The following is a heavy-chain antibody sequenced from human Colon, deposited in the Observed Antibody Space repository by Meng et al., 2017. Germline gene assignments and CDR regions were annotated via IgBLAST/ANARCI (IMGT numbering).Heavy chain of an antibody. J-gene: IGHJ4*02. CDR2: IYYSGHT. V-gene: IGHV4-59*01. D-gene: IGHD3-10*01. CDR3: ARLLLSFGQWNLDY. CDR1: LVYMSNYY. Sequence: VLCHASLQRLVKPSLPLTLPCTDTLVYMSNYYWSWLRKPPGKGLECIWYIYYSGHTNYNPSLKSRVTMSVDTSKNQFSLNLSSVTAADTAVYYCARLLLSFGQWNLDYWGPGTLVTVSS.